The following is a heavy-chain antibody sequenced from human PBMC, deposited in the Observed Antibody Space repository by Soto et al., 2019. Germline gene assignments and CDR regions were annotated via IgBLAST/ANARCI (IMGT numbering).Heavy chain of an antibody. CDR1: GGTFSSYT. Sequence: QVQLVQSGAEVKKPGSSVKVSCKASGGTFSSYTISWVRQAPGQGLEWMGRIIPILGIANYAQKFQGRVTITADKSTSTAYMELSSLRSEDTAVYYCARPGSSGWYVGFDYWGQGTLVTVSS. CDR2: IIPILGIA. D-gene: IGHD6-19*01. V-gene: IGHV1-69*02. J-gene: IGHJ4*02. CDR3: ARPGSSGWYVGFDY.